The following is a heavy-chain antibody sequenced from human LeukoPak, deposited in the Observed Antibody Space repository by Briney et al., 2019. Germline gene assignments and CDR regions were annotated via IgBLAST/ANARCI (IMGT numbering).Heavy chain of an antibody. V-gene: IGHV3-49*04. CDR2: IRSKAYRGTT. J-gene: IGHJ6*02. D-gene: IGHD1-1*01. CDR1: GFTFGDHA. Sequence: GGSLRLSCTGSGFTFGDHAMSWVRQAPGKGLEWVGFIRSKAYRGTTEYAAPVKGRFTISRDDSASIAYPQMNSLKTEDTAVYYCARGPIQLWIHNAMDVWGQGTTVTVSS. CDR3: ARGPIQLWIHNAMDV.